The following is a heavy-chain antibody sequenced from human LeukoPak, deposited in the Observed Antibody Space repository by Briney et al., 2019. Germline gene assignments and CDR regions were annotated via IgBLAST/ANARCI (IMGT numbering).Heavy chain of an antibody. J-gene: IGHJ6*02. CDR1: GYTLTELS. V-gene: IGHV1-69*13. Sequence: SVKVSCKVSGYTLTELSMHWVRQAPGKGLEWMGGIIPIFGTANYAQKFQDRVTITADESTSTAYMELSSLRSEDTAVYYCATKGGYDSPNYYYYYGMDVWGQGTTVTVSS. CDR2: IIPIFGTA. CDR3: ATKGGYDSPNYYYYYGMDV. D-gene: IGHD5-12*01.